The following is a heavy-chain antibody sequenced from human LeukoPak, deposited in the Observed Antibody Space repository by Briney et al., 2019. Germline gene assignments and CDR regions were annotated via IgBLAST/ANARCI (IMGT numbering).Heavy chain of an antibody. CDR3: ARDSGDFWSGYNTNWFDP. V-gene: IGHV1-8*01. D-gene: IGHD3-3*01. Sequence: ASVKVSCKASGYTFTSYDINWVRQATGQGLEWMGWMNPNSGNTGYAQKFQGRVTITTDESTSTAYMELSSLRSEDTAVYYCARDSGDFWSGYNTNWFDPWGQGTLATVSS. CDR1: GYTFTSYD. CDR2: MNPNSGNT. J-gene: IGHJ5*02.